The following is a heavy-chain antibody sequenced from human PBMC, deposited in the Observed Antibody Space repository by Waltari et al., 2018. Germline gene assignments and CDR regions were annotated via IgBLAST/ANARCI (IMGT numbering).Heavy chain of an antibody. CDR3: ARGDSWAFDI. J-gene: IGHJ3*02. CDR1: GFVFNNYW. V-gene: IGHV3-7*01. Sequence: ELQLVESGGGLVQPGRSLKLSCSASGFVFNNYWMCWVRQAPGKGLEWVANINQYGSEEHYVDSAKGRFTISRDNAKNAVYLQMNSLGAGDTSVYYCARGDSWAFDIWGQGTMVTVAS. CDR2: INQYGSEE. D-gene: IGHD4-4*01.